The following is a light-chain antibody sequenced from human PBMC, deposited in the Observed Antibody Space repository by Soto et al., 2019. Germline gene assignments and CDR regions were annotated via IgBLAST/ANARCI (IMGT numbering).Light chain of an antibody. CDR3: QQHNRYLIT. CDR2: AAS. J-gene: IGKJ5*01. V-gene: IGKV1-9*01. CDR1: QGISSY. Sequence: IQLTQSPSSLSASVGDRVTITCRASQGISSYLAWYQQKPFKAPKLLIYAASTLQSVVPSRFSGSGSRTDFTPTISSLQPEDVATYYWQQHNRYLITFGQGTRLEIK.